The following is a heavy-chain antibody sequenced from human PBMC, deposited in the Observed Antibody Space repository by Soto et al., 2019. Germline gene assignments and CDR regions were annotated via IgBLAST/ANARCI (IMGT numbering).Heavy chain of an antibody. V-gene: IGHV4-39*07. CDR1: GGSISSGSYY. D-gene: IGHD1-26*01. CDR2: IYYSGST. J-gene: IGHJ3*02. CDR3: ARARAKLPNAFDI. Sequence: PSETLSLTCTVSGGSISSGSYYWGWIRQPPGKGLEWIGSIYYSGSTNYNPSLKSRVTISVDTSKNQFSLKLSSVTAADTAVYYCARARAKLPNAFDIWGQGTMVTVSS.